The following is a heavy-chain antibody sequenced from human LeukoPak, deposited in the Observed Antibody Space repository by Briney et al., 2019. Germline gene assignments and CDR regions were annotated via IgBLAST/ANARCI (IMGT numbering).Heavy chain of an antibody. CDR2: ISYDGSSK. Sequence: GGSLRLSYAASGLTFSSYGMHWVRQAPGKGLEWVAVISYDGSSKYYADPVKGRFTISRDNSKNTLYLQMNSLRTEDTAVYYCAKDRQGAGDGSFDYWGQGTLVTVSS. CDR3: AKDRQGAGDGSFDY. D-gene: IGHD1-26*01. J-gene: IGHJ4*02. V-gene: IGHV3-30*18. CDR1: GLTFSSYG.